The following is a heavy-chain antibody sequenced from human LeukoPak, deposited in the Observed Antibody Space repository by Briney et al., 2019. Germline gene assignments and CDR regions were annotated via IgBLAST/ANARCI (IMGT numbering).Heavy chain of an antibody. CDR2: IYTGGNT. V-gene: IGHV3-53*01. CDR3: ARGDDSGYYDYFDY. J-gene: IGHJ4*02. D-gene: IGHD3-22*01. Sequence: GGSLRLSCAASGFTVDSNYPSWVRQAPGKGLEWVSTIYTGGNTYYAASVKGRFTISRDFSKNTVFLHMNSLRAEDTAMYYCARGDDSGYYDYFDYWGQGALVTVSS. CDR1: GFTVDSNY.